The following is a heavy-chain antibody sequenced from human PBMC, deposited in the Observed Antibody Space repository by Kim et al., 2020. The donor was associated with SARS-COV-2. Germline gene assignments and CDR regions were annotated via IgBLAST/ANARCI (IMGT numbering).Heavy chain of an antibody. D-gene: IGHD6-19*01. J-gene: IGHJ4*02. Sequence: GGSLRLSCETSGFAFNTYGMHWVRQAPGKGLEWVAVISHDGSKKHYAESVQGRFIVSRDNSKNTLYLQLNTLRREDTAVYYCARDLSTEISGWNYWGQGTLVTVSS. CDR1: GFAFNTYG. CDR3: ARDLSTEISGWNY. V-gene: IGHV3-30*03. CDR2: ISHDGSKK.